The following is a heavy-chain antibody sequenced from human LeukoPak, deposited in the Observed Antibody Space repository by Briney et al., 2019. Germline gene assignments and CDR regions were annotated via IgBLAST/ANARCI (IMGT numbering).Heavy chain of an antibody. D-gene: IGHD3-22*01. Sequence: GASVKVSCKTSGYRFTSYDLNWVRQAPGQGLEWMGWINPNSGGTNYAQKFQGRVTMTRDTPISTAYMELSRLRSDDTAAYYCARESGDYDSSGYYSNWGQGTLVTVSS. CDR3: ARESGDYDSSGYYSN. CDR2: INPNSGGT. J-gene: IGHJ4*02. V-gene: IGHV1-2*02. CDR1: GYRFTSYD.